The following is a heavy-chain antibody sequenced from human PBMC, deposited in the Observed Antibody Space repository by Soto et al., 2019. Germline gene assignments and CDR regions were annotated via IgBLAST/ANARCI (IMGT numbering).Heavy chain of an antibody. D-gene: IGHD5-12*01. CDR2: IIPIIGTA. J-gene: IGHJ4*02. CDR1: GGTFNNYA. Sequence: QVQLVQSGAEVKKPGSSVKVSCKASGGTFNNYAISWVRQAPGQGLEWMGGIIPIIGTADYAHKFQGRLAISADESTGTTFMELSSLRSEDTAIYYCARGGVDVVATSAFDYGGQGTLVTVSS. CDR3: ARGGVDVVATSAFDY. V-gene: IGHV1-69*01.